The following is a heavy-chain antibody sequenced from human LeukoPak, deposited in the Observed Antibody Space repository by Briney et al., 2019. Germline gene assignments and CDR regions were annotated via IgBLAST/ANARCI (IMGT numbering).Heavy chain of an antibody. J-gene: IGHJ4*02. Sequence: TGGSLRLSCAASGFTFSSYGMHWVRQAPGKGLEWVAFIRYDGSNKYYAHSVKGRFTISRDNSKNTLYLQMNSLRAEDTTVYYCAKGDVHLRGYSYGLDYWGQGTLVTVSS. V-gene: IGHV3-30*02. CDR1: GFTFSSYG. CDR2: IRYDGSNK. CDR3: AKGDVHLRGYSYGLDY. D-gene: IGHD5-18*01.